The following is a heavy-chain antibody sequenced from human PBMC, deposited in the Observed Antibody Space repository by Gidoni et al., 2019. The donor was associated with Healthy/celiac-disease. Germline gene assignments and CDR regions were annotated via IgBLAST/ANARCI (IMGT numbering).Heavy chain of an antibody. CDR2: ISYDGSNK. Sequence: QVQLVESGGGVVQPGRSLRLSCAASGFTFSSYAMHWVRQAPGKGLEWVAVISYDGSNKYYADSVKGRFTISRDNSKNTLYLQMNSLRAEDTAVYYCARTYYYDSSGYFDAFDIWGQGTMVTVSS. D-gene: IGHD3-22*01. CDR3: ARTYYYDSSGYFDAFDI. J-gene: IGHJ3*02. CDR1: GFTFSSYA. V-gene: IGHV3-30*04.